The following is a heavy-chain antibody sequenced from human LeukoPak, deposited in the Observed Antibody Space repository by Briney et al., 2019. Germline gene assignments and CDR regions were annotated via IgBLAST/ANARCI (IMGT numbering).Heavy chain of an antibody. V-gene: IGHV3-7*03. Sequence: GGSLRLSCAASRFSLSSHWMTWVRQVPGRGPEWVANVNRDGSETYYLDSVKGRFTISKDNAKNSLYLQMNSLRAEDTALYHCARNNGMDVWGQGTTVIVSS. CDR1: RFSLSSHW. J-gene: IGHJ6*02. CDR3: ARNNGMDV. CDR2: VNRDGSET.